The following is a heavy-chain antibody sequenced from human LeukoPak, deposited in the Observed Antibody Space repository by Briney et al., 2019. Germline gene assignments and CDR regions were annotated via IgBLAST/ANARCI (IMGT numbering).Heavy chain of an antibody. CDR2: ISYDGSNK. CDR3: AKDGRNYYYYGMDV. Sequence: GGSLRLSCAASGFTFSSYGMHWVRQAPGKGLGWVAVISYDGSNKYYADPVKGRFTISRDNSKNTLYLQMNSLRAEDTAVYYCAKDGRNYYYYGMDVWGQGTTVTVSS. CDR1: GFTFSSYG. J-gene: IGHJ6*02. V-gene: IGHV3-30*18. D-gene: IGHD1-1*01.